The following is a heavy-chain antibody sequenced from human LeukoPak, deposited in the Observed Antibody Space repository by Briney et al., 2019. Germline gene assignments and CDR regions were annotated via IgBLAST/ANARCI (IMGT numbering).Heavy chain of an antibody. J-gene: IGHJ5*02. CDR2: IYYSGST. Sequence: SETLSLTCTVSGGSISSFYWSWIRQPPGKGLEWIGYIYYSGSTNYNPSLKSRVTISVDTSKNQFSLKLSSVTAADTAVYYCARLPSRGRFDPWGQGTLVTVSS. D-gene: IGHD5-12*01. CDR1: GGSISSFY. V-gene: IGHV4-59*01. CDR3: ARLPSRGRFDP.